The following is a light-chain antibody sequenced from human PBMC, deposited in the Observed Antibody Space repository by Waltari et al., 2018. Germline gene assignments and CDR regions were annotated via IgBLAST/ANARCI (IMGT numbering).Light chain of an antibody. CDR2: DAS. CDR3: QQYNRWPPIT. Sequence: VVLTQSPATLSVPPGESAIIPCRASQSVSSNLAWYQQKPGQAPRLLIYDASTRASSIPARFRGSGSGTEFTLTINSLQSEDSATYYCQQYNRWPPITFGQGTRLDIK. V-gene: IGKV3-15*01. J-gene: IGKJ5*01. CDR1: QSVSSN.